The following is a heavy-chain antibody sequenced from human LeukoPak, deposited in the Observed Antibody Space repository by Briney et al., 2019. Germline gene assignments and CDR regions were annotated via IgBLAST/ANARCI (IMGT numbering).Heavy chain of an antibody. V-gene: IGHV4-59*08. CDR3: ARQAWGRIDY. Sequence: SETLSLTCTVSGGSISRYYWSWIRQPPGKGLEWIGYIYYSGSTNYNPSLQSRVTISVDTSKNQFSLKLSSVTAADTVVYYCARQAWGRIDYWGQGTLVTVSS. CDR2: IYYSGST. J-gene: IGHJ4*02. CDR1: GGSISRYY. D-gene: IGHD3-16*01.